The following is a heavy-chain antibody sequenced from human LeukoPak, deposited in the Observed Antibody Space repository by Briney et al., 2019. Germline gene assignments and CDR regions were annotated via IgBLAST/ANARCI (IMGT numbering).Heavy chain of an antibody. Sequence: GASVKVSCKASGGTFSSYAISWVRQAPGQGLEWMGGIIPIFGTANYAQKFQGRVTITTDESTSTAYTELSSLRSEDTVVYYCARGSLTPSYYYDSSGYQFDYWGQGTLVTVSS. CDR3: ARGSLTPSYYYDSSGYQFDY. CDR1: GGTFSSYA. D-gene: IGHD3-22*01. V-gene: IGHV1-69*05. CDR2: IIPIFGTA. J-gene: IGHJ4*02.